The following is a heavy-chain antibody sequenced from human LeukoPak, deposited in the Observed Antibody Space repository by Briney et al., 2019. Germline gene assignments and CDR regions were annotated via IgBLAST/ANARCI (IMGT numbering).Heavy chain of an antibody. Sequence: ASVKVSCKTTGDRFKSYGFSWVRQAPGQGLEWMGGIIPVFDRPTYAQKFEGRVTITADKSTNTTYMEISSLASDDTAVYYCARDAQWELRAFDVWGQGTVVIVSS. CDR3: ARDAQWELRAFDV. CDR2: IIPVFDRP. J-gene: IGHJ3*01. CDR1: GDRFKSYG. V-gene: IGHV1-69*06. D-gene: IGHD1-26*01.